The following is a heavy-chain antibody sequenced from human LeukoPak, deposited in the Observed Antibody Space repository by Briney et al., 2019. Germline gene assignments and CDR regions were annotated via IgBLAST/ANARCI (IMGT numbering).Heavy chain of an antibody. J-gene: IGHJ4*02. CDR3: AGGDIVLMVYAPSTDFDY. CDR1: GGSFSGYY. D-gene: IGHD2-8*01. CDR2: INHSGST. V-gene: IGHV4-34*01. Sequence: PSETLSLTCAVYGGSFSGYYWSWIRQPPGKGLEWIGEINHSGSTNYNPSLKSRVTISVDTSKNQFSLKLSSVTAADTAVYYCAGGDIVLMVYAPSTDFDYWGQGTLVTVSS.